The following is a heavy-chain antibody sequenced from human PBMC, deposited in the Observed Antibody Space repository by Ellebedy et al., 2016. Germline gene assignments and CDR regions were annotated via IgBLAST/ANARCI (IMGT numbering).Heavy chain of an antibody. CDR1: GGSISSSSYY. Sequence: GSLRLSCTVSGGSISSSSYYWGWIRQPPGKGLEWIGSIYYSGSTYYNPSLKSRVTISVDTSKNQFSLKLSSVTAADTAVYYCARCYGSDQLWWKILAEYFDYWGQGTLVTVSS. V-gene: IGHV4-39*01. D-gene: IGHD3-10*01. CDR3: ARCYGSDQLWWKILAEYFDY. J-gene: IGHJ4*02. CDR2: IYYSGST.